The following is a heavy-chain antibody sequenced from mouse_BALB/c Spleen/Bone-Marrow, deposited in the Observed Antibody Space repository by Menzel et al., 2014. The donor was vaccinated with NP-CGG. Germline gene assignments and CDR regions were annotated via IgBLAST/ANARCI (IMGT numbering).Heavy chain of an antibody. V-gene: IGHV1S135*01. CDR2: IDPYNGGT. J-gene: IGHJ2*01. CDR1: GYAFTSYN. Sequence: EVQLQQSGPELVKPGASVKVSCKASGYAFTSYNMFWVKQSHGKSLEWIGYIDPYNGGTSYNQKFKGKATLTVDKSSSTAYIHLSNLTSKDTAVYYYARSRDVGYFNNWGQGTTLSVSS. CDR3: ARSRDVGYFNN.